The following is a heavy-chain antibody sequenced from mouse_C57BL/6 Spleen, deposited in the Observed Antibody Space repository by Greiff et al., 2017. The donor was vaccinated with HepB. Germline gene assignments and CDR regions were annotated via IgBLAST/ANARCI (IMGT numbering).Heavy chain of an antibody. Sequence: QVQLQQSGAELVRPGASVTLSCKASGYTFTDYEMHWVKQTPVHGLEWIGAIDPETGGTAYNQKFKGKAILTADKSSSTAYMELRSLTSEDSAVYYCTRHGVVATWYFDVWGTGTTVTVSS. CDR3: TRHGVVATWYFDV. D-gene: IGHD1-1*01. V-gene: IGHV1-15*01. CDR1: GYTFTDYE. CDR2: IDPETGGT. J-gene: IGHJ1*03.